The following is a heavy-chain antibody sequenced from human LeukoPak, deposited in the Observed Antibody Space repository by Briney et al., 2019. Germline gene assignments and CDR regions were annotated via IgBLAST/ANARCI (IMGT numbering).Heavy chain of an antibody. CDR1: GGSISSGGYY. CDR3: ARDSRRIAVAGDYFDY. D-gene: IGHD6-19*01. V-gene: IGHV4-30-2*01. Sequence: SETLSLTCTVSGGSISSGGYYWSWIRQPPGKGLEWIVYIYHSGSTYYNPSLKSRVIISVDRSKNQFSLKLSSVTAADTAVYYCARDSRRIAVAGDYFDYWGQGTLVTVSS. J-gene: IGHJ4*02. CDR2: IYHSGST.